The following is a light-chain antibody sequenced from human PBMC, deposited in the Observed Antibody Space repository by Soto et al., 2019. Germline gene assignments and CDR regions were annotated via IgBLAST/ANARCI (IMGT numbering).Light chain of an antibody. V-gene: IGKV1-5*01. CDR3: QQYDNWPAT. CDR1: QSITTW. Sequence: DIQMTQSPSTVSAYVGDSVTITCRASQSITTWLAWYQQRPGKAPKLLIYDVSSLQSGVPSRFSGSGSGTEFTLTISSLQSEDFAVYFCQQYDNWPATFGQGTKVDIK. J-gene: IGKJ1*01. CDR2: DVS.